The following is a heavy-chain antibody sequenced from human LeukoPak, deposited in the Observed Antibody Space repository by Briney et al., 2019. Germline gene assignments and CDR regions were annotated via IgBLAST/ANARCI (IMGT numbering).Heavy chain of an antibody. CDR2: IIPIFGTA. J-gene: IGHJ6*03. Sequence: SMKVSCKASGGTFSSYAISWVRQAPGQGLEWMGRIIPIFGTANYAQKFQGRVTITTDESTSTAYMELSSLRSEDTAVYYCAEGYSRFDYMDVWGKGTTVTVSS. CDR1: GGTFSSYA. V-gene: IGHV1-69*05. D-gene: IGHD6-6*01. CDR3: AEGYSRFDYMDV.